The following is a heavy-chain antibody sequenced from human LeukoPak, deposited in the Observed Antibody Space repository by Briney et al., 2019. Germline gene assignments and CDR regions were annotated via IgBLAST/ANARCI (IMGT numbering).Heavy chain of an antibody. D-gene: IGHD5-18*01. CDR3: ARGIWIQLWSYPQYYFDY. J-gene: IGHJ4*02. CDR2: MNPNSGNT. V-gene: IGHV1-8*01. Sequence: ASVKVSCKASGYTFTSYDINWVRQATGQGLEWMGWMNPNSGNTGYAQKFQGRVTMTRSTSISTAYMELSSLRSEDTAVYYCARGIWIQLWSYPQYYFDYWGQGTLVTVSS. CDR1: GYTFTSYD.